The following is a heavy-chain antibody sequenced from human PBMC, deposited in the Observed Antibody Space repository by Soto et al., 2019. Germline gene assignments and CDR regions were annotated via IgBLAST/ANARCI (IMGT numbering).Heavy chain of an antibody. CDR1: GFTFSGSA. CDR3: TRPPGAVAGT. V-gene: IGHV3-73*02. J-gene: IGHJ5*02. CDR2: IRSKANSYAT. Sequence: EVQLVESGGGLVQPGGSLKLSCAASGFTFSGSAMHWVRQASGKGLEWVGRIRSKANSYATAYAASVKGRFTISRDDSKNTAYLQMNSLITEDTAVYYCTRPPGAVAGTWGQGTLVTVSS. D-gene: IGHD6-19*01.